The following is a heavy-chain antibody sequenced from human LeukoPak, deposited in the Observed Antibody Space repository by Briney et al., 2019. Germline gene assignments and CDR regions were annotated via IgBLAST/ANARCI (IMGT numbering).Heavy chain of an antibody. CDR3: ARRGYSGYDPRPFDY. CDR1: GYSFTSYW. J-gene: IGHJ4*02. CDR2: IYPGDSDT. V-gene: IGHV5-51*01. D-gene: IGHD5-12*01. Sequence: GESLKISCKGSGYSFTSYWIGWVRQMPGKGLEWMGIIYPGDSDTRYSPSFQGQVTISADKSISTAYLQWGSLKASDTAMYYCARRGYSGYDPRPFDYWGQGTLVTVSS.